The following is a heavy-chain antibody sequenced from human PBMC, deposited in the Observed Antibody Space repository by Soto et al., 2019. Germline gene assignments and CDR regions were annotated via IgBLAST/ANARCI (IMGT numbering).Heavy chain of an antibody. CDR2: VYYSGTT. CDR1: GGSVSNKTYY. CDR3: ARTTAVPNSLRSRYFFDY. D-gene: IGHD4-17*01. J-gene: IGHJ4*02. V-gene: IGHV4-61*01. Sequence: SETLSLTCSVSGGSVSNKTYYWSWIRQPPGKRLEWIGYVYYSGTTNYNPSLKSRVTISVDLSKNQFSLRLSSVTTADTALYYCARTTAVPNSLRSRYFFDYWGQGTLVTVSS.